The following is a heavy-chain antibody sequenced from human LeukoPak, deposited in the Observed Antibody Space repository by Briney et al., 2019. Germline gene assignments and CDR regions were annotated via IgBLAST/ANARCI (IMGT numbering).Heavy chain of an antibody. V-gene: IGHV3-33*06. CDR2: IWYDGDNK. J-gene: IGHJ4*02. CDR3: AKARATYLYDTSGLSALDY. CDR1: RFTFSSYV. Sequence: TGGSLRLSCAASRFTFSSYVMHWVRQAPGKGLEWAALIWYDGDNKYYSDSVKGRFTISRDNSKNTLYLQMNSLRAEDTAVYYCAKARATYLYDTSGLSALDYWGQGTLVTVSS. D-gene: IGHD3-22*01.